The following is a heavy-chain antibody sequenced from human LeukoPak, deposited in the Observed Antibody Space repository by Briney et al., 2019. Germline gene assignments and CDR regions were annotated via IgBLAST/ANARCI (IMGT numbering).Heavy chain of an antibody. J-gene: IGHJ4*02. Sequence: PSETLSLTCAVYGGSFSGYYWSWIRQPPGKGLEWIGEINHSGSTTYNPSPKSRVPISVDASKNQFSLKLSSVTAADTAVYYCAERDYYDILTGYYPTPHWGQGTLVSVSS. CDR2: INHSGST. V-gene: IGHV4-34*01. D-gene: IGHD3-9*01. CDR1: GGSFSGYY. CDR3: AERDYYDILTGYYPTPH.